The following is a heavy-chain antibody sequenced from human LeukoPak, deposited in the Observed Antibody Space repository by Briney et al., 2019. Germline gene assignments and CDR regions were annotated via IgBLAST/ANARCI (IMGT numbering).Heavy chain of an antibody. J-gene: IGHJ6*04. CDR2: ISHSGST. V-gene: IGHV4-34*01. CDR1: GGSFSGYY. D-gene: IGHD3-10*01. Sequence: SETLSLTCAVYGGSFSGYYWSWIRQPPGKGLEWLGEISHSGSTNYNPSLKSRVTISVDTSKNQFSLKLSSVTAADTAVYYCARGRKGIYYGSGSQNYGMDVWGKGTTVTVSS. CDR3: ARGRKGIYYGSGSQNYGMDV.